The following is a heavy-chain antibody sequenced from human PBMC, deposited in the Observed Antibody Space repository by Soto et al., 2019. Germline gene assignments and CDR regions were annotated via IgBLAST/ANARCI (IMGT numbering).Heavy chain of an antibody. CDR3: ARDPLQPPDY. J-gene: IGHJ4*02. CDR2: ISGSGGST. D-gene: IGHD2-2*01. Sequence: PGGSLRLSCAASGFTFSSSAIIWGRQPPVKGLACVSAISGSGGSTYYADSVKGRFTISRDNSKNTLYRQMNSLRAEDTAVYYCARDPLQPPDYWGQGTLVTVSS. V-gene: IGHV3-23*01. CDR1: GFTFSSSA.